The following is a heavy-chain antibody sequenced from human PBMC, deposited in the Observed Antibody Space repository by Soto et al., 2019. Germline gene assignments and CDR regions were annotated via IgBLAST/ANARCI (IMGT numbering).Heavy chain of an antibody. CDR1: GYTFTSYA. Sequence: GASVKVSCKASGYTFTSYAMHWVRQPPGQRLEWMGWINAGNGNTKYSQKFQGRVTITRDTSASTAYMELSSLRSEDTAVYYCARDHTYWYYFDYWGQGTLVTVSS. J-gene: IGHJ4*02. D-gene: IGHD2-8*02. V-gene: IGHV1-3*01. CDR3: ARDHTYWYYFDY. CDR2: INAGNGNT.